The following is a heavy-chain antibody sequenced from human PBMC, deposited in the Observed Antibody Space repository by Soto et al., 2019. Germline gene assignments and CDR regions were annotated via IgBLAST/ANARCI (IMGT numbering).Heavy chain of an antibody. CDR2: ISPYNGNT. J-gene: IGHJ4*02. CDR1: GYTFTDFG. D-gene: IGHD4-17*01. V-gene: IGHV1-18*01. CDR3: ARGRDCGDFYFDY. Sequence: QVQLVQSGAEVKKPGASVKVSCRASGYTFTDFGISWVRQAPGQGLEWVGWISPYNGNTQYVENLQGRVTMTTDTSTNTAYMELRSLRPDDTAVYYCARGRDCGDFYFDYWGQGTLVTVSS.